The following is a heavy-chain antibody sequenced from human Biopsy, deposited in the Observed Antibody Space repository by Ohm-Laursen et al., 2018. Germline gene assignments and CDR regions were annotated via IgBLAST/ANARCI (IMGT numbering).Heavy chain of an antibody. J-gene: IGHJ4*02. CDR3: ARQEFATSPLDY. CDR2: IYYSGST. V-gene: IGHV4-39*01. Sequence: SDTLSLTCAVTGGSISRSSYYWDWIRQPPGKGLEWIGSIYYSGSTYYNPSLKSRVTISADRSKNQFSLKLTSGTATDTAMYYCARQEFATSPLDYWGQGSLVTVSS. CDR1: GGSISRSSYY. D-gene: IGHD3-10*01.